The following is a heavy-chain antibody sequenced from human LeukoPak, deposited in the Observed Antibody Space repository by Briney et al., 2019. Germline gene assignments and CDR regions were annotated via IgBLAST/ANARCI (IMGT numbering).Heavy chain of an antibody. CDR3: ARDSRTYFDY. Sequence: GGSLRLSCAASGFTFSSYSMNWVRQAPGKGLEWVSVIYSGGSTYYADSVKGRFTISRDNSKNTLYLQMNSLRAEDTAVYYCARDSRTYFDYWGQGTLVTVSS. D-gene: IGHD1/OR15-1a*01. CDR1: GFTFSSYS. V-gene: IGHV3-53*01. J-gene: IGHJ4*02. CDR2: IYSGGST.